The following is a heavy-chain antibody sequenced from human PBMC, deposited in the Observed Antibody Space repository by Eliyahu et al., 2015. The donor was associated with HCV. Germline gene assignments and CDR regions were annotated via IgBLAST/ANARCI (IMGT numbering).Heavy chain of an antibody. CDR1: GFTFSSYA. V-gene: IGHV3-23*01. CDR3: AKGGYSYGRYYFDY. D-gene: IGHD5-18*01. J-gene: IGHJ4*02. Sequence: EVQLLESGGGLVQPGGSLXLXCAASGFTFSSYAMSWVRQAPGKGLGWVSXISGSGGSTYYADSVKGRFTISRDNSKNTLYLQMNSLRAEDTAVYYCAKGGYSYGRYYFDYWGQGTLVTVSS. CDR2: ISGSGGST.